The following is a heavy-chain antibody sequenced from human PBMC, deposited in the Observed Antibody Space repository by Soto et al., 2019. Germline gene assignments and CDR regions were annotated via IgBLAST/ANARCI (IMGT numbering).Heavy chain of an antibody. Sequence: EVQLLESGGGLVQPGGSLRLSCEASGFSFSTYAMSWVRQAPGKGLVWVSGISAGGGNTFYADSVRGRFTISRDNSKNTLYLQINSLRAEDTALYYCVKHSEYQLLSWFDPWGQGTLVTVSS. CDR1: GFSFSTYA. V-gene: IGHV3-23*01. CDR2: ISAGGGNT. CDR3: VKHSEYQLLSWFDP. D-gene: IGHD2-2*01. J-gene: IGHJ5*02.